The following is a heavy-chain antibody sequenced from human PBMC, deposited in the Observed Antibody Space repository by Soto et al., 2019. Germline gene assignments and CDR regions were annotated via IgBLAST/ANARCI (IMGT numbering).Heavy chain of an antibody. CDR2: MIPNSGNT. CDR3: ARGPATITIFGVAPVGWFDP. D-gene: IGHD3-3*01. CDR1: GYTFTSYD. V-gene: IGHV1-8*01. J-gene: IGHJ5*02. Sequence: ASVKVSCKASGYTFTSYDINWVRQATGQGLEWMGGMIPNSGNTDYAQKFQGRVTMTTDDSTSTAYMELSSLRSEDTAVYYCARGPATITIFGVAPVGWFDPWGQGTLVTVSS.